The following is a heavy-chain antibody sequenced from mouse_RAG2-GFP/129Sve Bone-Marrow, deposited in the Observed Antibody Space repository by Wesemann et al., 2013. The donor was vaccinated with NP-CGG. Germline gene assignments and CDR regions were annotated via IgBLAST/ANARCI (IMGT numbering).Heavy chain of an antibody. Sequence: MNWVKQRPEQGLEWIGRIDPYDSETHYNQKFKDKAILTVDKSSSTAYMQLSSLTSEDSAVYYCTRGDYRYDLYAMDYWGQGTSVTVSS. V-gene: IGHV1-74*01. J-gene: IGHJ4*01. CDR2: IDPYDSET. D-gene: IGHD2-14*01. CDR3: TRGDYRYDLYAMDY.